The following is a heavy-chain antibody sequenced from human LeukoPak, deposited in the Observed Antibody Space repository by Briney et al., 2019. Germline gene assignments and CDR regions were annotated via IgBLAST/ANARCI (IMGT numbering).Heavy chain of an antibody. V-gene: IGHV1-69*13. CDR3: ARAVAVPGYYYGMDV. Sequence: GPSVRVSCKASGGTFSSYAISWVRQAPGQGLEWMGGIIPIFGTANYAQKFQGRVTITADESTSTAYMELSSLRSEDTAVYYCARAVAVPGYYYGMDVWGQGTPVTVSS. J-gene: IGHJ6*02. CDR1: GGTFSSYA. CDR2: IIPIFGTA. D-gene: IGHD6-19*01.